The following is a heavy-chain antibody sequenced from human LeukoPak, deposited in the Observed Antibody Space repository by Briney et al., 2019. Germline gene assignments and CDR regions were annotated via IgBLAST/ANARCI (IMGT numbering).Heavy chain of an antibody. CDR2: IYYSGST. Sequence: PSQTLSLTCTVSGGSISSGGYYWSWIRQHPGKGLEWIGYIYYSGSTYYNPSLKSRVTISVDTSKNQFSLKLSSVTAADTAVYYCARWYSSSWYFDYWGQGTLVTVSS. CDR3: ARWYSSSWYFDY. J-gene: IGHJ4*02. D-gene: IGHD6-13*01. CDR1: GGSISSGGYY. V-gene: IGHV4-31*03.